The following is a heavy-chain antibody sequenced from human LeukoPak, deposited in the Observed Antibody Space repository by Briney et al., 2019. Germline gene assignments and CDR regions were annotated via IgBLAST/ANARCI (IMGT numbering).Heavy chain of an antibody. Sequence: ASVKVSCKASGYTFTNYAMNWVRQVPGQRLEWMGWIDTNTGNPTYAQGFTEQFVFSLDTSVNTAYLQINSLKSEDTAVYYCARDNYGAEEGIGSSLVWLDPWGQGTLVTVSS. CDR2: IDTNTGNP. CDR1: GYTFTNYA. D-gene: IGHD6-13*01. CDR3: ARDNYGAEEGIGSSLVWLDP. V-gene: IGHV7-4-1*02. J-gene: IGHJ5*02.